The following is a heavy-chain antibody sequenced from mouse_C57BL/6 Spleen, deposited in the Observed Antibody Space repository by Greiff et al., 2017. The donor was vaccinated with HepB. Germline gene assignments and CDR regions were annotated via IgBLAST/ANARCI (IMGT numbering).Heavy chain of an antibody. CDR3: VSYYGSSPHWYFDV. V-gene: IGHV1-64*01. CDR1: GYTFTSYW. Sequence: VQLQQPGAELVKPGASVKLSCKASGYTFTSYWMHWVKQRPGQGLEWIGMIHPNSGSTNYNEKFKSKATLTVDKSSSTAYMQITSLISEDSAVYYCVSYYGSSPHWYFDVWGTGTTVTVSS. J-gene: IGHJ1*03. D-gene: IGHD1-1*01. CDR2: IHPNSGST.